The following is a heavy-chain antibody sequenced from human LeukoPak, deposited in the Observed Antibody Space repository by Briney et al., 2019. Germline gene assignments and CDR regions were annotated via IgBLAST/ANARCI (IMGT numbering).Heavy chain of an antibody. CDR1: GFTSSGYW. V-gene: IGHV3-7*05. D-gene: IGHD2-8*01. Sequence: VGSLRVSCAAAGFTSSGYWISWIRQTPGEGLERVANINQDGSGKYYVDSVQGRFTISSDNTKNSVYLQMNSLRADDTAVYYCARDNVQIGSCLADFWGQGTLVTVSS. CDR3: ARDNVQIGSCLADF. CDR2: INQDGSGK. J-gene: IGHJ4*02.